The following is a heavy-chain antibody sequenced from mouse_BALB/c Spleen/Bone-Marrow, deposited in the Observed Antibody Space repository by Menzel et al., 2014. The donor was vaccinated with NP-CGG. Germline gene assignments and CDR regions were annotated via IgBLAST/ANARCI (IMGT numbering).Heavy chain of an antibody. CDR2: IRNKANGDTT. Sequence: EVKLVESGGGLVQPGGSLKLPCAPSGFTFTDYYMSWVRQPPGKALEWLGFIRNKANGDTTEYSAFVKGRFTISRDNSQSILYLQMNTLRAEDSATYYCARDGSWFAYWGQGTLVTVSA. CDR3: ARDGSWFAY. V-gene: IGHV7-3*02. J-gene: IGHJ3*01. CDR1: GFTFTDYY.